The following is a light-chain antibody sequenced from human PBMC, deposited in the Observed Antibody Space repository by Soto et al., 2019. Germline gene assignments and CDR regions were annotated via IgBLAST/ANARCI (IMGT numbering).Light chain of an antibody. CDR1: SSDVGSYNL. V-gene: IGLV2-23*02. Sequence: QSALTQPASVSGSPGQSITISCTGTSSDVGSYNLVSWYQQHPGKVPKLMIYEVSKRPSGVSNRFSGSKSGNTASLTISGLQDEDEADYYCCSYAGSPTYVIFGGGTKVTVL. CDR2: EVS. J-gene: IGLJ2*01. CDR3: CSYAGSPTYVI.